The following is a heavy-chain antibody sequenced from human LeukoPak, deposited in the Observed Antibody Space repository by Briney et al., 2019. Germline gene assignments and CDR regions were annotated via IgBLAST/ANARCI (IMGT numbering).Heavy chain of an antibody. J-gene: IGHJ5*02. V-gene: IGHV1-2*06. CDR3: ATDYYYDSWFDP. D-gene: IGHD3-22*01. Sequence: GASVKVSCKASGYTFTGYYMHWVRQAPGQGLEWMGRINPNSGGTNYAQKFQGRVTMTWDTSISTAYMELSRLRSDDTAVYYCATDYYYDSWFDPWGQGTLVTVSS. CDR2: INPNSGGT. CDR1: GYTFTGYY.